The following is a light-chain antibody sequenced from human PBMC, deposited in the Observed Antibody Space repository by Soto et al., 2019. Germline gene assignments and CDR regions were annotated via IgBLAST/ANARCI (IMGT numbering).Light chain of an antibody. J-gene: IGLJ1*01. V-gene: IGLV2-23*02. Sequence: VSGSPGQSITISCTGTSSDVGSYNLVSWYQQHPGKAPKVMIYEVSKRPSGVPNRFSGSKSGNTASLTISGLQAEDEADYYCCSYAGSSTYVFGTGTKVTVL. CDR3: CSYAGSSTYV. CDR2: EVS. CDR1: SSDVGSYNL.